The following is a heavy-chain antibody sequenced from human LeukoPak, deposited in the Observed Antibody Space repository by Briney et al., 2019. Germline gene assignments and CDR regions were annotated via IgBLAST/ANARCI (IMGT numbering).Heavy chain of an antibody. J-gene: IGHJ4*02. CDR1: GGSISSYY. Sequence: SETLSLTCTVSGGSISSYYWRWIRQPPGKGLEWIGYIYYSGSTNYNPSLKSRVTISVDTSKNQFSLKLSSVTAADTAMYYCARLQYSSSISSFDYWGQGTLVTVSS. D-gene: IGHD6-13*01. CDR3: ARLQYSSSISSFDY. CDR2: IYYSGST. V-gene: IGHV4-59*01.